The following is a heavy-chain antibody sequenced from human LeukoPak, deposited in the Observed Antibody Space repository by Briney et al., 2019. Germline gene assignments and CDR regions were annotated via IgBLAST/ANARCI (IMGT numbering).Heavy chain of an antibody. J-gene: IGHJ4*02. CDR1: GFTFSSCW. CDR3: ARLGYGPYFDY. Sequence: GGSLRLSCAASGFTFSSCWMSWVRQAPGKGLEWVANIKQDGSEKYYMDSVKGRFTISRDNAKNSLYLQMNSLRAEDTAVYYCARLGYGPYFDYWGQGTLVTVSS. D-gene: IGHD5-18*01. V-gene: IGHV3-7*01. CDR2: IKQDGSEK.